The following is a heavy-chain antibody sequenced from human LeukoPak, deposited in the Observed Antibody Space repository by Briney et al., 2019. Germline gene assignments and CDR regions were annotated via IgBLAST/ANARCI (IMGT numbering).Heavy chain of an antibody. Sequence: ASVTVSCKASGYTFTSYGISWVRQAPGQGLEWMGWISAYNGNTNYAQKLQGRVTMTTDTSTSTAYMELRSLRSDDTAVYYCARDGVPIWFGELSELDYWGQGTLVTVSS. V-gene: IGHV1-18*01. CDR1: GYTFTSYG. J-gene: IGHJ4*02. CDR3: ARDGVPIWFGELSELDY. D-gene: IGHD3-10*01. CDR2: ISAYNGNT.